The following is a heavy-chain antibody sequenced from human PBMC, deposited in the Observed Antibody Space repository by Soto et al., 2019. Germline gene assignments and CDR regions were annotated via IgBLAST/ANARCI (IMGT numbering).Heavy chain of an antibody. Sequence: SETLSLTCTVSGVSISSGGYSWRWLRQHPGKGLEWIGYIYYSGSTYYNPSLKRRVTISVDTSKNQLSLKLSSVTAAATAVYYLARFYILTGYSSYYYYGMDVWGQGTMVT. D-gene: IGHD3-9*01. J-gene: IGHJ6*02. CDR2: IYYSGST. V-gene: IGHV4-31*03. CDR1: GVSISSGGYS. CDR3: ARFYILTGYSSYYYYGMDV.